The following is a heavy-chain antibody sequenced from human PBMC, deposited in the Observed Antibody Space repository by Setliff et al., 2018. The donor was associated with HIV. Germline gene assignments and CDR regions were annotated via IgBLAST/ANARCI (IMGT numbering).Heavy chain of an antibody. V-gene: IGHV1-2*02. CDR3: ARDDYYDSSGYSAFDI. Sequence: ASVKVSCKTFGYRFTDFYVNWVRQAPGQGLEWMGRINPKSGATKNAQKFQGRVTMTRDTSISTAYMELSSLRTDDTAVYYCARDDYYDSSGYSAFDIWGQGTMVTVSS. CDR1: GYRFTDFY. CDR2: INPKSGAT. D-gene: IGHD3-22*01. J-gene: IGHJ3*02.